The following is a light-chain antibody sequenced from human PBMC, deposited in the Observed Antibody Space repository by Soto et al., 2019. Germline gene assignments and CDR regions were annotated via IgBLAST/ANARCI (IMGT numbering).Light chain of an antibody. CDR2: GAF. Sequence: EIVLTQAPGTLSLSPGERATHSCRASQSLSSSYFAWYQHKPGQCPRLLIYGAFTRATGIPARFSGSGSGTDFTLTITRLEPEDFAVYYCQQYGGSPRTFGQGTKVDIK. J-gene: IGKJ1*01. CDR1: QSLSSSY. V-gene: IGKV3-20*01. CDR3: QQYGGSPRT.